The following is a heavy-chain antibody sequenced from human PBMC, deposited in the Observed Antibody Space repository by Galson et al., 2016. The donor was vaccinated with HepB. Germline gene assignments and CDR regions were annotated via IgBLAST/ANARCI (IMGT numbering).Heavy chain of an antibody. Sequence: SLRLSCAASGFPLRSYAMHWVRQAPGKGLEWLAIISYDGSYKHYADSVKGRFTISRDNSNNTLYLQMNSLRGEDTAVYHYAKDLKANFYYYLDVWGKGTTVAVSS. CDR3: AKDLKANFYYYLDV. D-gene: IGHD5-12*01. CDR1: GFPLRSYA. CDR2: ISYDGSYK. V-gene: IGHV3-30*18. J-gene: IGHJ6*03.